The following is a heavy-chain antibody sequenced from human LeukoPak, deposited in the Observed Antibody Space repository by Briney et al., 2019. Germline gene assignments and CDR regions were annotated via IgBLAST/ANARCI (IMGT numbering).Heavy chain of an antibody. V-gene: IGHV4-34*01. CDR3: ARGIRRTTMVRGVAYNWFDP. J-gene: IGHJ5*02. CDR2: INHSGST. Sequence: SETLSLTCTVSGGSISGYYWSWIRQPPGKGLEWIGEINHSGSTNYNPSLKSRVTISVDTSKNQFSLKLSSVTAADTAVYYCARGIRRTTMVRGVAYNWFDPWGQGTLVTVSS. CDR1: GGSISGYY. D-gene: IGHD3-10*01.